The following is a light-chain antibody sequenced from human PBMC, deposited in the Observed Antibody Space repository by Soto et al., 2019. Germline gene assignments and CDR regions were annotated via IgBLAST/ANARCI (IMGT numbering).Light chain of an antibody. J-gene: IGKJ5*01. Sequence: DIQMTQSPSTLSASVGDRVTITCRASQSISSWLAWYQQKPGKAPKLLIYDASSLESGVPSRFSGSASGTEFTLTISSLQPDDFAPYYCQQYNSYLLTFGQGTRLEIK. CDR2: DAS. CDR3: QQYNSYLLT. V-gene: IGKV1-5*01. CDR1: QSISSW.